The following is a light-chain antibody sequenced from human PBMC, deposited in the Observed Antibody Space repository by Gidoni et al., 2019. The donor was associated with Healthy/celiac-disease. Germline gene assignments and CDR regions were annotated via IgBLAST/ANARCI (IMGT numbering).Light chain of an antibody. Sequence: QSVLTPPPSVSAAPGQKVTISCPGRSSNIGNNYVSWYQQLPGTAPKLLIYDNNKRPSGSPDRCSGSKSGTSATLGITGRQTGDEADYYCGTWDSSLSVVVFGGGTKLTVL. CDR3: GTWDSSLSVVV. CDR1: SSNIGNNY. V-gene: IGLV1-51*01. CDR2: DNN. J-gene: IGLJ2*01.